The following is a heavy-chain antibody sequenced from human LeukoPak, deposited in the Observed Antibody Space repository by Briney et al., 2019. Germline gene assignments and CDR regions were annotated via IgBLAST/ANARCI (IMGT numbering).Heavy chain of an antibody. CDR1: GFTFSSYS. Sequence: PGGSLRLSCAASGFTFSSYSMNWVRQAPGKGLEWVANIKQDGSEKYYVDSVKGRFTISRDNAKNSLYLQMNSLRAEDTAVYYCARAGPHTIAVAVGWYFDLWGRGTLVIVSS. CDR2: IKQDGSEK. V-gene: IGHV3-7*05. D-gene: IGHD6-19*01. J-gene: IGHJ2*01. CDR3: ARAGPHTIAVAVGWYFDL.